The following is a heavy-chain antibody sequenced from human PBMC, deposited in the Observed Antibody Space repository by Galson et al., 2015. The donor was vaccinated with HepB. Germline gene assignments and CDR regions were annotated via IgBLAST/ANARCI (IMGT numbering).Heavy chain of an antibody. Sequence: SLRLSCAASGFTFSSYGMHWVRQAPGKGLEWVAVISYDGSNKYYADSVKGRFTISRDNSKNTLYLQMNSLRAEDTAVYYCAKDRAAVAAYDAFDIWGQGTMVTVSS. CDR3: AKDRAAVAAYDAFDI. CDR2: ISYDGSNK. J-gene: IGHJ3*02. D-gene: IGHD6-19*01. V-gene: IGHV3-30*18. CDR1: GFTFSSYG.